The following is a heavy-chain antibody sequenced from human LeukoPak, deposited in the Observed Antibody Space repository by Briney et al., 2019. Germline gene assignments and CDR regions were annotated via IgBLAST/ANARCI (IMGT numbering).Heavy chain of an antibody. CDR1: GGSFSGYY. CDR2: INHSGST. CDR3: ARGPLGCSSTSCYTLEGYYGMDV. D-gene: IGHD2-2*02. Sequence: SETLSLTCAVYGGSFSGYYWSWIRQPPGKGLEWVGEINHSGSTNYNPSLKSRVTISVDTSKNQFSLKLSSVTAADTAVYYCARGPLGCSSTSCYTLEGYYGMDVWGQGTTVTVSS. V-gene: IGHV4-34*01. J-gene: IGHJ6*02.